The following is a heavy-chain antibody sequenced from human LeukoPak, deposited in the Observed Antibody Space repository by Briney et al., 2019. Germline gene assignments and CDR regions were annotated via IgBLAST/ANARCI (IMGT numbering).Heavy chain of an antibody. D-gene: IGHD3-9*01. J-gene: IGHJ5*02. CDR2: IYHSGTT. V-gene: IGHV4-39*07. CDR1: GGSISSGDYY. CDR3: VRDLADYLLRGYFDP. Sequence: SETLSLTCTVSGGSISSGDYYWSWIRQPPGKGLEWIGSIYHSGTTYYTPSLKSRVTISVDTSKNQFSLKLNSVTAADTAVYYCVRDLADYLLRGYFDPWGQGTLVTVSS.